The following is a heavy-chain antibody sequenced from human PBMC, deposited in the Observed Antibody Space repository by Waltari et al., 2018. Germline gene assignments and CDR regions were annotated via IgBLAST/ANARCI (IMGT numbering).Heavy chain of an antibody. J-gene: IGHJ2*01. CDR1: GFTFSTYA. Sequence: EVHLLESGGGVVQPGGSLRLSCAASGFTFSTYAMTWVRQGPGEGLAWVSVIYTGVSTTFYADSVKGRFTISRDNSKNTLYLQMSSLRAEDTAVYYCAKVQGPATSYWYFDLWGRGTLVTVSS. V-gene: IGHV3-23*03. CDR2: IYTGVSTT. D-gene: IGHD1-26*01. CDR3: AKVQGPATSYWYFDL.